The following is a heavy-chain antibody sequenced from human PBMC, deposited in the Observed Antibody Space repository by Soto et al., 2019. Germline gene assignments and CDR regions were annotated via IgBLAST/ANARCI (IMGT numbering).Heavy chain of an antibody. CDR1: GGSISRGGYY. CDR3: ARVFGFGGMDV. V-gene: IGHV4-31*03. CDR2: IYYSGST. Sequence: QVQLQESGPGLVKPSQTLSLTCTVSGGSISRGGYYWSWIRQHPGKVLEWIGYIYYSGSTYYNPSLKSRVTISVDTSKNQFSLKLSSVTAADTAVYYCARVFGFGGMDVWGQGTTVTVSS. D-gene: IGHD3-10*01. J-gene: IGHJ6*02.